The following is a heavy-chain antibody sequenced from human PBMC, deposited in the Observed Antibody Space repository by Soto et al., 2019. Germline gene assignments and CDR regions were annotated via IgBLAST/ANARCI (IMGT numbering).Heavy chain of an antibody. CDR3: VQSRCGGDCLQSYSSHSYYGLDV. J-gene: IGHJ6*02. CDR2: IYWDDDK. V-gene: IGHV2-5*02. D-gene: IGHD2-21*02. Sequence: QITLKESGPTLVKPTQTLTLTCTFSGFSLSTIGVGVGWIRQPPGKALEWLALIYWDDDKRYSPSLKSRLTVPKATSKNQVVLTMTNMDPVDTATYYCVQSRCGGDCLQSYSSHSYYGLDVWGQGTTVTVSS. CDR1: GFSLSTIGVG.